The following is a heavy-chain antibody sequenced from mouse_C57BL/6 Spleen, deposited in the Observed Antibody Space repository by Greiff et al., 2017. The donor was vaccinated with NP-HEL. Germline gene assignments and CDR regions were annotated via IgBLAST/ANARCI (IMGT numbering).Heavy chain of an antibody. CDR1: GYTFTSYW. CDR2: IDPSDSET. CDR3: ARGVANYYSNYFDY. J-gene: IGHJ2*01. Sequence: QVQLKQPGAELVRPGSSVKLSCKASGYTFTSYWMHWVKQRPIQGLEWIGNIDPSDSETHYNQKFKDKATLTVDKSSSTAYMQLSSLTSEDSAVYYCARGVANYYSNYFDYWGQGTTLTVSS. D-gene: IGHD2-5*01. V-gene: IGHV1-52*01.